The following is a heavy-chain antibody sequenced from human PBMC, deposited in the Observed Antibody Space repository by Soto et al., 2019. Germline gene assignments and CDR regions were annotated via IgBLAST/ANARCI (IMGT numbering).Heavy chain of an antibody. CDR3: ARRPLVRGIIPNYFDS. Sequence: QLQLQESGPGLVKPSETLSLTCTVSGGSINNSSFYWGWVRQPPGKRLEWIGSIYYSGSAYYNQALKSRLTIPVDTSKNQFSLNLSSVTAADTAVYFCARRPLVRGIIPNYFDSGGQGTLVTVSS. CDR2: IYYSGSA. D-gene: IGHD3-10*01. V-gene: IGHV4-39*01. CDR1: GGSINNSSFY. J-gene: IGHJ4*02.